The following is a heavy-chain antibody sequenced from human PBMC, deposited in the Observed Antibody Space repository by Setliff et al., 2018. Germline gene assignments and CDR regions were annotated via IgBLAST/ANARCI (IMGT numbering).Heavy chain of an antibody. J-gene: IGHJ4*02. D-gene: IGHD2-2*01. Sequence: GESLKISCAASGVTFTSYAMTWVRQAPGKGLEWVSAISGSGGSTYYADSVKGRFTISRDNSKNTVYLQMNSLRAEDTALYYCVKAHYCRSTSCAFDYWGQGALVTVSS. V-gene: IGHV3-23*01. CDR1: GVTFTSYA. CDR2: ISGSGGST. CDR3: VKAHYCRSTSCAFDY.